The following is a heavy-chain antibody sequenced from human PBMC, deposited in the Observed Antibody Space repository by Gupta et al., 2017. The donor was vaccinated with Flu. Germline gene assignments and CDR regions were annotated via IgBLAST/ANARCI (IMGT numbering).Heavy chain of an antibody. CDR3: ARERVGDSSSFDYYYYYGMDV. CDR2: INPNSGGT. Sequence: QVQLVQSGAEVKKPGASVKVSCKASGYTFTGYYMHWVRQAPGQGLEWMGWINPNSGGTNYAQKFQGRVTMTRDTSISTAYMELSRLRSDDTAVYYCARERVGDSSSFDYYYYYGMDVWGQGTTVTVSS. CDR1: GYTFTGYY. J-gene: IGHJ6*02. D-gene: IGHD6-6*01. V-gene: IGHV1-2*02.